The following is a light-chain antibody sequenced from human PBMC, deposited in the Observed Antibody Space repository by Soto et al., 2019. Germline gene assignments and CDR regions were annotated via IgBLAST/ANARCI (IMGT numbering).Light chain of an antibody. CDR3: QQSYSTLIT. V-gene: IGKV1-39*01. CDR2: AAS. Sequence: DIPMTQSPSSLSASVGDRVTITCRAIQSISSYLNWYQQKPGKAPKLLIYAASSLQSGVPSRFSGSGSGTDFTLTISSLQPEDFATYYCQQSYSTLITFGQGTRLEI. J-gene: IGKJ5*01. CDR1: QSISSY.